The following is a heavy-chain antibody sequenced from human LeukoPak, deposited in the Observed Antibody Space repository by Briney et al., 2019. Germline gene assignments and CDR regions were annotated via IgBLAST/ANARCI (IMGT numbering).Heavy chain of an antibody. J-gene: IGHJ3*01. V-gene: IGHV1-18*01. CDR3: ATDTGYDTFYGPNTF. CDR2: SSADNGNT. D-gene: IGHD3-22*01. Sequence: ASVKVSCKASGYTFTSYGISWVRQAPGQGLEWMGWSSADNGNTNYAQKLQGRVTMTEDTSTDRAYMELSSLRSEDTAVYYCATDTGYDTFYGPNTFWGQGTMVTVSS. CDR1: GYTFTSYG.